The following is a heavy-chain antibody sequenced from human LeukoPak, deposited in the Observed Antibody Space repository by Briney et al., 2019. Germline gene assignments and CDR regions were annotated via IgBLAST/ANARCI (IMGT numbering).Heavy chain of an antibody. D-gene: IGHD6-13*01. CDR1: GYSFTSYW. CDR3: ARFSLRAAAGTGSDY. Sequence: GESLKISCKGSGYSFTSYWIGWVRQMPGKGLEWMGIIYPGGSDTRYSPSFQGQVTISADKSISTAYLQWSSLKASDTAMYYCARFSLRAAAGTGSDYWGQGTLVTVSS. CDR2: IYPGGSDT. J-gene: IGHJ4*02. V-gene: IGHV5-51*01.